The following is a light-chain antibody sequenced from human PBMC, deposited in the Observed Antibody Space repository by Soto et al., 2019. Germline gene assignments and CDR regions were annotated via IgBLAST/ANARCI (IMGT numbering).Light chain of an antibody. J-gene: IGKJ1*01. CDR2: DAS. V-gene: IGKV3-20*01. CDR3: QQYGSIPWT. Sequence: EILMTQSTATLSVSPGESATLSCRASQSITNNLAWYQQKPGQAPRLLIYDASSRATGIPDRFSGSGSGTDFTLTISRLEPEDFAVYYCQQYGSIPWTFGQGTKVAIK. CDR1: QSITNN.